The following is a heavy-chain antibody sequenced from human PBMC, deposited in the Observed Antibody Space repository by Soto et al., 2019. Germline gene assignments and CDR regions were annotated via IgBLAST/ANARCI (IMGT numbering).Heavy chain of an antibody. V-gene: IGHV1-46*03. CDR2: INPSGGST. CDR3: ARVRRERGYSGYETKYYFDY. Sequence: QVQLVQSGAEVKKPGASVKVSCKASGYTFTSYYMHWVRQAPGQGLEWMGIINPSGGSTSYAQKFQGRVTMTRDTATSTVYMGVSSLRSEGTGVYYCARVRRERGYSGYETKYYFDYWGQGTLVTVSS. J-gene: IGHJ4*02. CDR1: GYTFTSYY. D-gene: IGHD5-12*01.